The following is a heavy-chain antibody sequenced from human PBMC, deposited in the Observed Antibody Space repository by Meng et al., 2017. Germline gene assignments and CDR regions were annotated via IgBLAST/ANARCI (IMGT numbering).Heavy chain of an antibody. V-gene: IGHV4-59*01. CDR1: GGSISSYH. J-gene: IGHJ6*02. CDR3: AGTKVFSVDGMDV. Sequence: ESLKILCTVSGGSISSYHWSWIRQHPGKGLEWIGDIYYSGSTSYNPSLKSRVTISVDPSKNQFSLKLTSVTAADTAVYYCAGTKVFSVDGMDVWGQGTTVTVSS. D-gene: IGHD2-8*01. CDR2: IYYSGST.